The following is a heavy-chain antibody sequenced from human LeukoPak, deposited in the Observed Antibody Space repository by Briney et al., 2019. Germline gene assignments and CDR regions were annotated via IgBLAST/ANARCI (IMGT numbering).Heavy chain of an antibody. CDR2: IRYDGSNK. Sequence: PGRSLRLSCAASGFTFSGYGMHWVRQAPGKGLEWVAFIRYDGSNKYYADSVKGRFTISRDNSKNTLYLQMNSLRAEDTAVYYCAKAAIAAAFYYFDYWGKGTLVTVSS. V-gene: IGHV3-30*02. CDR1: GFTFSGYG. J-gene: IGHJ4*02. D-gene: IGHD6-13*01. CDR3: AKAAIAAAFYYFDY.